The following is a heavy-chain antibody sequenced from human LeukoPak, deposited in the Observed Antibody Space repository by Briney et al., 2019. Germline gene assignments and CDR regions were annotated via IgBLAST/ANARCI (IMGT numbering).Heavy chain of an antibody. J-gene: IGHJ3*02. Sequence: GGSLRLSCAASGFTFSSYAMSWVRQAPGKGLEWVSAIRGSGDRTHYADSVKGRFTISRDNSKNTLYLQMNSLRAEDTAVYYCARDGRYDYAWGSYRKVNAFDIWGQGTMVTVSS. V-gene: IGHV3-23*01. D-gene: IGHD3-16*02. CDR3: ARDGRYDYAWGSYRKVNAFDI. CDR1: GFTFSSYA. CDR2: IRGSGDRT.